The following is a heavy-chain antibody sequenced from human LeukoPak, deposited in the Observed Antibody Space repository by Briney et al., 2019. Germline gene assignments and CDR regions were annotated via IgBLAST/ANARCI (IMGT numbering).Heavy chain of an antibody. CDR3: ARQKILDDNYDSSGYYVDQ. Sequence: SETLSLTCSVSNASIISSSYYWGWIRQPPGKGLEWIGSIYYRGRTYYNPSLKIRVTISADTAKNQFSLNLNSGTASDTAVYYCARQKILDDNYDSSGYYVDQWGQGSLVTVSS. J-gene: IGHJ4*02. D-gene: IGHD3-22*01. V-gene: IGHV4-39*01. CDR1: NASIISSSYY. CDR2: IYYRGRT.